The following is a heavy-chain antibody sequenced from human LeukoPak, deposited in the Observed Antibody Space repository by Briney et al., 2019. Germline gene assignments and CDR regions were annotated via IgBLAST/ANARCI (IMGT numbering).Heavy chain of an antibody. CDR3: ARSAYSSGYYYFDY. CDR1: GGSISSYY. D-gene: IGHD3-22*01. Sequence: SETLSLTCTVSGGSISSYYWSWIRHPPGKGLEWIGYINYRGSTNYNASLKSRVTISVDTSKNQFSLKLSSVTAADMAVYYCARSAYSSGYYYFDYWGQGTLVTVSS. CDR2: INYRGST. J-gene: IGHJ4*02. V-gene: IGHV4-59*08.